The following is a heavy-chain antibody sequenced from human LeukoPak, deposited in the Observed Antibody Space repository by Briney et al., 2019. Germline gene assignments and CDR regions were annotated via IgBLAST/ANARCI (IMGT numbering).Heavy chain of an antibody. CDR3: AKDGGLWVSAHWGDS. D-gene: IGHD7-27*01. V-gene: IGHV3-23*01. CDR2: VTTSDGNT. CDR1: GCTFSSYT. J-gene: IGHJ4*02. Sequence: GGSLRLSCAASGCTFSSYTMSWVREAPGKGLEWVSTVTTSDGNTYYADSVKGRFTVSRDNSKNTLFLQMNSLRAEDTAVYYCAKDGGLWVSAHWGDSWGRGTLVTVSS.